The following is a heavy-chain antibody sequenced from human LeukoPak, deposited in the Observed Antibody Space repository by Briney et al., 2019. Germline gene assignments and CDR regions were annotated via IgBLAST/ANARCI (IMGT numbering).Heavy chain of an antibody. V-gene: IGHV1-2*06. CDR3: ARDEYSSSSF. CDR1: GYTFTGYY. CDR2: INPNSGGT. Sequence: ASVKVSFKASGYTFTGYYMHWVRQAPGQGLEWMGRINPNSGGTNYAQKFQGRVTITRDTSISTAYMELSRLRSDDTAVYYCARDEYSSSSFWGQGTLVTVSS. J-gene: IGHJ4*02. D-gene: IGHD6-6*01.